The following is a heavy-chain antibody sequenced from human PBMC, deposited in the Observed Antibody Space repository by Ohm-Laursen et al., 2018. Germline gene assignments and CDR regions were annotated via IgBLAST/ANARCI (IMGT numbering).Heavy chain of an antibody. Sequence: SLRLSCAAFGFTFSSYAMSWVRQAPGKGLEWVSAINNSGGRTYYADSVKGRFTTSRDNSKNTLYLQMNSLRAEDTAVYFCAVLELLRYYYYYDMDVWGQGTTVTVSS. V-gene: IGHV3-23*01. D-gene: IGHD3-3*01. CDR2: INNSGGRT. CDR3: AVLELLRYYYYYDMDV. J-gene: IGHJ6*02. CDR1: GFTFSSYA.